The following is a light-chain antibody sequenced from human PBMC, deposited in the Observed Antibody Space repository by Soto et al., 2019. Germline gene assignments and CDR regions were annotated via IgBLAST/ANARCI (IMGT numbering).Light chain of an antibody. Sequence: QSALTQPASVSRSPGQSITISCTGTSSDVGSYNLVSWYQQHPGKVPKLMIYEVSKRPSGVSNRFSGSKSGNTASLTISGLQAEDEADYYCCSYAGSIYVFGTGTKVTVL. CDR2: EVS. CDR1: SSDVGSYNL. V-gene: IGLV2-23*02. CDR3: CSYAGSIYV. J-gene: IGLJ1*01.